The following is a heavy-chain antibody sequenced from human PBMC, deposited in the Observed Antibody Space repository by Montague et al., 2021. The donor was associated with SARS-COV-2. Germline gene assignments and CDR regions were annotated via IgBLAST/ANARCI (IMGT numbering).Heavy chain of an antibody. CDR3: ARGEMATIPESFDL. V-gene: IGHV3-21*01. Sequence: SLRLSCAASGLTFSSYSMVWVRQAPGKGLEWVSSITSSSDYIHYAVSVKGRFTISRDNDRNSLYLLMNSLRAEDTAVYYCARGEMATIPESFDLWGQGTMVTVSS. CDR1: GLTFSSYS. D-gene: IGHD5-24*01. CDR2: ITSSSDYI. J-gene: IGHJ3*01.